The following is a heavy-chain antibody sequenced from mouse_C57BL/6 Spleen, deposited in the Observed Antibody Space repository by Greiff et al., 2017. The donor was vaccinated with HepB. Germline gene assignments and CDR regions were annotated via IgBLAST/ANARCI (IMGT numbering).Heavy chain of an antibody. D-gene: IGHD4-1*01. CDR3: ARRVELTGEDYNAMDY. V-gene: IGHV5-6*02. CDR2: ISSGGSYT. J-gene: IGHJ4*01. CDR1: GFTFSSYG. Sequence: EVMLVESGGDLVKPGGSLKLSCAASGFTFSSYGMSWVRQTPDKRLEWVATISSGGSYTYYPDSVKGRFTISRDNAKNTLYLQMSSLKSEDTAMYYCARRVELTGEDYNAMDYWGQGTSVTVSS.